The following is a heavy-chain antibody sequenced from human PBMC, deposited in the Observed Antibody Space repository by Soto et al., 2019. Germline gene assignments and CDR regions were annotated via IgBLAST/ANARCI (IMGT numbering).Heavy chain of an antibody. V-gene: IGHV3-33*01. Sequence: GGSLRLSCAASGFTFSTYGMHWVRQAPGKGLEWVAVIWYDGSNKYYADSVKGRFTISRDNFKNTLYLQMNSLRAEDTAVYYCTTDGGTVPQWLYFAYWGRGTLVTVSS. CDR2: IWYDGSNK. CDR3: TTDGGTVPQWLYFAY. J-gene: IGHJ4*02. CDR1: GFTFSTYG. D-gene: IGHD6-19*01.